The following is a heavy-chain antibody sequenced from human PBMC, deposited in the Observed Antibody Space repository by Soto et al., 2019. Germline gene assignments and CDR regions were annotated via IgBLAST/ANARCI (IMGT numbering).Heavy chain of an antibody. CDR2: IFSNDDK. V-gene: IGHV2-26*01. Sequence: QVTLKESGPVLVKPTETLTLTCTVSGLSLNNDRLGVSWIRQPPGKALEWLAHIFSNDDKSYSTSRKSRLTISKDTSRSQVVLTRTNMAPVDSATYYCALIKDCSRTVCYLAPFDPWGQGTLVTVSS. CDR3: ALIKDCSRTVCYLAPFDP. D-gene: IGHD2-2*01. J-gene: IGHJ5*02. CDR1: GLSLNNDRLG.